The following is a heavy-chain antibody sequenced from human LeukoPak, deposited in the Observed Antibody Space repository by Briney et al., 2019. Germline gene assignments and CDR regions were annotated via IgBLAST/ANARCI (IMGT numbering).Heavy chain of an antibody. CDR1: GYTFTTYG. CDR2: ISGYDGNT. CDR3: ARTVTTSSYYYDY. Sequence: ASVKVSCKASGYTFTTYGVSWVRQAPGQGLEWMGWISGYDGNTNYAQKLRGRVTMTTDTSTSTAYMDLRSLRSDDTALYYCARTVTTSSYYYDYWGQGTLVTVSS. V-gene: IGHV1-18*01. D-gene: IGHD4-17*01. J-gene: IGHJ4*02.